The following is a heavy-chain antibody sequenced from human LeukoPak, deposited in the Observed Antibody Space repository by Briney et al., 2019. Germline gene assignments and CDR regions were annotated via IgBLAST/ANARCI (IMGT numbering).Heavy chain of an antibody. J-gene: IGHJ4*02. CDR1: GFTFSVYY. V-gene: IGHV3-11*01. Sequence: GGSLRLSCAASGFTFSVYYMSWIRQAPGKGLEWVSYISSSGSTIYYADSVKGRFTISRDNAKNSLYLQMNSLRAEDTAVYYCARTVKYYYDSSGYFFDYWGQGALVTVSS. CDR3: ARTVKYYYDSSGYFFDY. CDR2: ISSSGSTI. D-gene: IGHD3-22*01.